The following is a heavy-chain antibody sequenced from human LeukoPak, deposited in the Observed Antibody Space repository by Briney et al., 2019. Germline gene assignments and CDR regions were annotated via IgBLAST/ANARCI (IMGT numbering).Heavy chain of an antibody. CDR1: GYTLTELS. CDR2: FNPKDGET. D-gene: IGHD4-17*01. CDR3: AKIAHYGAYSDY. J-gene: IGHJ4*02. Sequence: ASVKVSCKVPGYTLTELSIHWVRQAPGKGLEWMGGFNPKDGETIYAQKFQGRVTMTEDTSTDTAYMELSSLRSEDTAVYYCAKIAHYGAYSDYWGQGTLVTVSS. V-gene: IGHV1-24*01.